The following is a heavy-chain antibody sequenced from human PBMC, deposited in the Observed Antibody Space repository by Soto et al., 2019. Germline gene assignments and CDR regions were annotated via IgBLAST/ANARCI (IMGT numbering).Heavy chain of an antibody. CDR1: GYTFTSYY. Sequence: ASVKVSCKASGYTFTSYYMHWVRQAPGQGLEWMGIINPSGGSTSYAQKFQGRVTMTRDTPTSTVYMELSSLRSEDTAVYYCASGSEVVTAIRDYYYGMDVWGQGTTVTVSS. V-gene: IGHV1-46*01. CDR3: ASGSEVVTAIRDYYYGMDV. D-gene: IGHD2-21*02. J-gene: IGHJ6*02. CDR2: INPSGGST.